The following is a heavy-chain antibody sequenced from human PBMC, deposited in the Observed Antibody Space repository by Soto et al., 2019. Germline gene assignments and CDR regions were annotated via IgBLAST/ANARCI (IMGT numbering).Heavy chain of an antibody. Sequence: GGSLRLSCAASGFTFSSYGMHWVRQAPGKGLEWVAVIWYDGSNKYYADSVKGRFTISRDNSKNTLYLQMNSLRAEDTAVYYCARDSGSYYYYGMDVWGQGTTVTVSS. CDR2: IWYDGSNK. CDR1: GFTFSSYG. CDR3: ARDSGSYYYYGMDV. J-gene: IGHJ6*02. V-gene: IGHV3-33*01. D-gene: IGHD1-26*01.